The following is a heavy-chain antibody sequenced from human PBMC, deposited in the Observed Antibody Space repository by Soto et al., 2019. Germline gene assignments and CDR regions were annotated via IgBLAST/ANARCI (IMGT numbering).Heavy chain of an antibody. D-gene: IGHD1-26*01. V-gene: IGHV1-18*01. CDR2: VSGYNRNT. J-gene: IGHJ4*02. Sequence: QVQLVQSGVEVKMPGASVKLACKASGYTFTNYGLTWVRQVPGQGLEWIGWVSGYNRNTNYAQKFEDRVITTTDTSTSTAFMELRSLRPDDTGIYFCARERQWETLIYWGQGTLLTVSP. CDR3: ARERQWETLIY. CDR1: GYTFTNYG.